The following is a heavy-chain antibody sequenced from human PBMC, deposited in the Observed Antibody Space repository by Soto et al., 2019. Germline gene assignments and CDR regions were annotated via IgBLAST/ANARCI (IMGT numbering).Heavy chain of an antibody. CDR3: AKARPLGYCSGGSCRPNFDY. Sequence: GGSLRLSCAASGFTFSSYGMHWVRQAPGKGLEWVAVISYDGSNKYYADSVKGRFTISRDNSKNTLYLQMNSLRAEDTAVYYCAKARPLGYCSGGSCRPNFDYWGQGTLVTVSS. D-gene: IGHD2-15*01. CDR1: GFTFSSYG. V-gene: IGHV3-30*18. J-gene: IGHJ4*02. CDR2: ISYDGSNK.